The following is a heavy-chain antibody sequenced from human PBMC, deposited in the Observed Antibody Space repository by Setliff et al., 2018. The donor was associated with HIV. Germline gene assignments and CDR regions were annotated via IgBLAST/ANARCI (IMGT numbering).Heavy chain of an antibody. Sequence: ASVKVSCKASGYSFARYGLSWVRQAPGQGLEWMGWISGFNGNTKYAQSFQDRVAMTTETATSTAYMEMRSLTSDATAVYFCARVPYRSAWFSGGHDAFDIWGQGTMVTVSS. V-gene: IGHV1-18*01. CDR1: GYSFARYG. J-gene: IGHJ3*02. D-gene: IGHD6-19*01. CDR2: ISGFNGNT. CDR3: ARVPYRSAWFSGGHDAFDI.